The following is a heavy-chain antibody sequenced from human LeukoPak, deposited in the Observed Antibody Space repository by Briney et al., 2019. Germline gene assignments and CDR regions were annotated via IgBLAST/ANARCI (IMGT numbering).Heavy chain of an antibody. CDR2: ISRSGSYV. V-gene: IGHV3-21*01. Sequence: PGGSLRLSCTASGFTFSNYSMTWVRQAPGKGLEWVSSISRSGSYVYYADSVKGRFTISRDNAQNSLYLQMSSLRAEDTALYYCAREGSNGGSQDVDYWGQGTLVSVSS. CDR3: AREGSNGGSQDVDY. J-gene: IGHJ4*02. CDR1: GFTFSNYS. D-gene: IGHD4-23*01.